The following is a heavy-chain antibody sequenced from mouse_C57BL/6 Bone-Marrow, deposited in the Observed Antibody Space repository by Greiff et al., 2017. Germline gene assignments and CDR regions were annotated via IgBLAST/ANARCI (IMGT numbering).Heavy chain of an antibody. CDR3: ARSFYDYGGFAY. Sequence: QVQLQQPGAELVKPGASVKLSCKASGYTFTSYWMHWVKQRPGQGLEWIGMIHPNSGSTNYNEKFKSKATLTVDKSSSTAYMQLSSLTSEDSAVYYGARSFYDYGGFAYWGQGTLVTVSA. V-gene: IGHV1-64*01. CDR2: IHPNSGST. CDR1: GYTFTSYW. D-gene: IGHD2-4*01. J-gene: IGHJ3*01.